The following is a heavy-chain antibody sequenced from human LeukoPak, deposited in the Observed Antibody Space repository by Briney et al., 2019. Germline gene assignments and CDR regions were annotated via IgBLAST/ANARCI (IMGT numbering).Heavy chain of an antibody. V-gene: IGHV4-34*01. Sequence: SETLSLTCAVYGGSFSGYYWSWIRQPPGKGLEWIGEINHSGSTNYNPSLKSRVTISVDTSKNQFSLKLSSVTAADTAVYYCARVNYYGSGSHDYWGQGTLVTVSS. D-gene: IGHD3-10*01. CDR1: GGSFSGYY. J-gene: IGHJ4*02. CDR2: INHSGST. CDR3: ARVNYYGSGSHDY.